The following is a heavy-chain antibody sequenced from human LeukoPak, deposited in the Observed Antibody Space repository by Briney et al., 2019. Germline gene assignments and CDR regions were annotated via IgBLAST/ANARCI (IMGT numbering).Heavy chain of an antibody. Sequence: SETLSLTCAVSGGSISSYYWSWIRQPPGKGLEWIGYIYYTGSTNYNPSLKSRVTISVDTSKNQFSLKLSSVTAADTAVYYCARRVVGATFDYWGQGTLVTASS. J-gene: IGHJ4*02. V-gene: IGHV4-59*08. CDR3: ARRVVGATFDY. CDR1: GGSISSYY. CDR2: IYYTGST. D-gene: IGHD1-26*01.